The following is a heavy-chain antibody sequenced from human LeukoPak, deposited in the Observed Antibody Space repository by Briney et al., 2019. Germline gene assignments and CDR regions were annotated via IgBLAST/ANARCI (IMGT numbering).Heavy chain of an antibody. D-gene: IGHD3-10*01. J-gene: IGHJ4*02. CDR3: ARVPHYYFGYGYFDT. CDR1: GYSISSGYY. CDR2: IYHSGST. V-gene: IGHV4-38-2*01. Sequence: SETLSLTCAVSGYSISSGYYWGWIRQPPGKGLEWIGSIYHSGSTYYNPSLKSRVTISIDTSKKQFSLTLTSMTAADTAVYYCARVPHYYFGYGYFDTWGQGTRVTVSS.